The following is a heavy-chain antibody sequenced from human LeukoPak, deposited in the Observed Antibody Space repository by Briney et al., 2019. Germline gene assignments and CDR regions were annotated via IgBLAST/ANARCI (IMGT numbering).Heavy chain of an antibody. CDR2: IYSGGST. CDR1: GFAVSSNY. V-gene: IGHV3-66*01. D-gene: IGHD1-1*01. CDR3: VKITSVTGGDC. J-gene: IGHJ4*02. Sequence: GGSLRLSCAASGFAVSSNYMSWVRQAPGKGLEWVSVIYSGGSTHYADSVKGRFTISRDNSKNTLYLQMSSLRAEDTAVYYCVKITSVTGGDCWGQGTRLTVSS.